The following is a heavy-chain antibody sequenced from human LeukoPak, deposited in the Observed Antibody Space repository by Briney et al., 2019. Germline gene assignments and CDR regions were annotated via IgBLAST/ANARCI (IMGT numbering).Heavy chain of an antibody. D-gene: IGHD1-26*01. V-gene: IGHV3-23*01. CDR3: AKDEAFPIPWELPLDY. CDR2: ISGSGGST. J-gene: IGHJ4*02. Sequence: GGSLRLSCAASGFTFSSCAMSWVRQAPGKGLEWVSAISGSGGSTYYADSVKGRFTISRDNSKNTLYLQMNSLRAEDTAVYYCAKDEAFPIPWELPLDYWGQGTLVTVSS. CDR1: GFTFSSCA.